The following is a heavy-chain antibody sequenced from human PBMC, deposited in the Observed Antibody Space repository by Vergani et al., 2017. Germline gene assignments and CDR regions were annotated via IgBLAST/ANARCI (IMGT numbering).Heavy chain of an antibody. D-gene: IGHD2-15*01. V-gene: IGHV4-59*01. Sequence: QVQLQESGPGLVKPSETLSLTCTVSGGSISSYYWSWIRQPPGKGLEWIGYIYYSGSTNYNPYLKSKVTISVDTSKNEFSLKLSSVTATDTAVYYCASDSRDCSGGSCYGYWGQGTLVTVSS. CDR1: GGSISSYY. CDR2: IYYSGST. J-gene: IGHJ4*02. CDR3: ASDSRDCSGGSCYGY.